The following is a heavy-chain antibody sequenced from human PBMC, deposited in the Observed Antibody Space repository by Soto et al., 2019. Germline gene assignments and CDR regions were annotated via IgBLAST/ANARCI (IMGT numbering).Heavy chain of an antibody. V-gene: IGHV1-18*01. CDR2: ISAYNGNT. D-gene: IGHD4-17*01. CDR3: ARDSGDYALPGFDY. CDR1: GYTFASYG. Sequence: GASVKVSCKASGYTFASYGISWVRQAPGQGLEWMGWISAYNGNTNYAQKLQGRVTMTTDTSTSTAYMELRSLRSDDTAVYYCARDSGDYALPGFDYWGQGTLVTVSS. J-gene: IGHJ4*02.